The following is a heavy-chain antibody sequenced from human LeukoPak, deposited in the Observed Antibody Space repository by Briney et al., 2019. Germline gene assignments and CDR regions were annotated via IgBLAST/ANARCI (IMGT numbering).Heavy chain of an antibody. V-gene: IGHV6-1*01. Sequence: SQTLSLTCAISGDSVSINSAAWNWIRHSPSRGLEWLGTTYYRSKWYNDYAVSVKSRITINPDTSKNQFSLQLNSVTTEDTAMYYCARGVTTGTMGADYWGQGTLVTVSS. CDR3: ARGVTTGTMGADY. J-gene: IGHJ4*02. CDR1: GDSVSINSAA. D-gene: IGHD1-1*01. CDR2: TYYRSKWYN.